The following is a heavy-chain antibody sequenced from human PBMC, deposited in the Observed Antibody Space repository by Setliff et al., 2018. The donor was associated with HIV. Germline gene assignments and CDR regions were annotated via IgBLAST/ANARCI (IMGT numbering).Heavy chain of an antibody. J-gene: IGHJ3*02. CDR3: ARVRGVDPLLVTASDALSI. Sequence: PSETLSLTCTVSGFSVKSAFYWGWIRQTPGEGLEWIGSIYHSGTTYYNPSLASRATLSLDTSKNQFSLRLSSVSAADTAIYYCARVRGVDPLLVTASDALSIWGQGTMVTVSS. D-gene: IGHD2-21*02. CDR2: IYHSGTT. V-gene: IGHV4-38-2*02. CDR1: GFSVKSAFY.